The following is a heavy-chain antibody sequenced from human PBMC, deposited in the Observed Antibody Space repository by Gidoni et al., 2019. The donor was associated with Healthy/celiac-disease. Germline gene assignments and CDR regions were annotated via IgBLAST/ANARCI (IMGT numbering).Heavy chain of an antibody. CDR2: ISYDGSNK. V-gene: IGHV3-30-3*01. J-gene: IGHJ4*02. Sequence: QVQLVESGGGVVQPGRSLSLSCAASGFTFSSYAMHWVRQAPGKGLEWVAVISYDGSNKYYADSVKGRFTISRDNSKNTLYLQMNSLRAEDTAVYYCARGVVVTAPFDYWGQGTLVTVSS. CDR3: ARGVVVTAPFDY. D-gene: IGHD2-21*02. CDR1: GFTFSSYA.